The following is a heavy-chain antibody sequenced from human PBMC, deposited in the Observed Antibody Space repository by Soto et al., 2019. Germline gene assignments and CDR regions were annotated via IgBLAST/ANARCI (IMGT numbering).Heavy chain of an antibody. Sequence: QVTLKESGPVLVKPTETLTLTCTVSGFSLNHPRMGVSWIRQPPGKALEWLAHISSSDEKSYSTSLSSRLTSAKDTSESQVVLTMPNMDPVDTATYYCARMLYYAMEVWGQGTTVAVSS. CDR2: ISSSDEK. V-gene: IGHV2-26*01. J-gene: IGHJ6*02. CDR1: GFSLNHPRMG. CDR3: ARMLYYAMEV.